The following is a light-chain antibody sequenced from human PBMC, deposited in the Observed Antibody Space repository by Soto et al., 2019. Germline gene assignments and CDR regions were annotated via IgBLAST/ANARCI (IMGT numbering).Light chain of an antibody. V-gene: IGLV2-14*03. CDR3: NSYTGTSARYA. CDR2: DVT. J-gene: IGLJ1*01. Sequence: QSALTQPASVSGSPGQSITISCTGTSSDVGRYNYVSWYQQYPGRAPKLIIFDVTNRPSVVSPRFSGSKSGNTASLTISGLQAADEADYYCNSYTGTSARYAFGTGTKLTVL. CDR1: SSDVGRYNY.